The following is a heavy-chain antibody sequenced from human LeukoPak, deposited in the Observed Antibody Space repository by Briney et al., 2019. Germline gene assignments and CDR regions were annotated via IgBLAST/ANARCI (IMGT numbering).Heavy chain of an antibody. CDR1: GFTFNSYW. CDR3: AKDYMGAYDM. J-gene: IGHJ3*02. CDR2: IRGDGGTT. D-gene: IGHD4-11*01. V-gene: IGHV3-74*01. Sequence: GGSLRLSCAASGFTFNSYWMHWVRQAPGKGLVWVSRIRGDGGTTDYADSVKGRFTISRDNAKNTLSLQMNSLRIEDTAVYYCAKDYMGAYDMWGQGTMVTVSS.